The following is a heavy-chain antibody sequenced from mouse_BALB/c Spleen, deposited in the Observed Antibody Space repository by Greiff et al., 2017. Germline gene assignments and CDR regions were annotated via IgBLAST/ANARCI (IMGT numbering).Heavy chain of an antibody. V-gene: IGHV1-9*01. CDR2: ILPGSGST. CDR1: GYTFSSYW. D-gene: IGHD2-4*01. CDR3: PSLYDYNYFDY. J-gene: IGHJ2*01. Sequence: VQLQQSGAELMKTGASVKISCKATGYTFSSYWIEWVKQRPGHGLEWIGEILPGSGSTNYNEKFKGKATFTADTSSNTAYMQLSSLTSEDSAVYYCPSLYDYNYFDYWGQGTTLTVSS.